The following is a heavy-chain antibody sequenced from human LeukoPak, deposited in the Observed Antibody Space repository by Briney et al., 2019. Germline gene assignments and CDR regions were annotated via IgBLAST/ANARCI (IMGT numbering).Heavy chain of an antibody. D-gene: IGHD2-2*01. CDR1: GYSFDEYA. V-gene: IGHV3-9*01. CDR3: AKDRYCTSSSCPIDY. CDR2: INWKSDKI. J-gene: IGHJ4*02. Sequence: GRSLRLSCAGSGYSFDEYAMHWVRQAPGKGLEWVSGINWKSDKIGYADSVKGRFTIFRDNSKNSLYLQMNSLRVEDTALYYCAKDRYCTSSSCPIDYWGQGTMVTVSS.